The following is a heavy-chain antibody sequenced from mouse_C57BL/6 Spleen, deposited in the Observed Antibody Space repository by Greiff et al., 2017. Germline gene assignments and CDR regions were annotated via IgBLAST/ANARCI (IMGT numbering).Heavy chain of an antibody. CDR3: ARELTGTSYYFDY. CDR2: IDPSDSYT. Sequence: QVQLKQPGAELVRPGTSVKLSCKASGYTFTSYWMHWVKQRPGQGLEWIGVIDPSDSYTNYNQKFKGKATLTVDTSSSTAYMQLSSLTSEDSAVYYCARELTGTSYYFDYWGQGTTLTVSS. CDR1: GYTFTSYW. D-gene: IGHD4-1*01. J-gene: IGHJ2*01. V-gene: IGHV1-59*01.